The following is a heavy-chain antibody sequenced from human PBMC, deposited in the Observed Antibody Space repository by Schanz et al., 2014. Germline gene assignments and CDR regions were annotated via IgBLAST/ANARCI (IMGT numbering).Heavy chain of an antibody. CDR3: AKGIRYCSGGACYDYYYYGLHV. D-gene: IGHD2-15*01. V-gene: IGHV3-30*19. CDR2: ISYDGSNK. Sequence: QVQLVESGGGVVQFGRSLRLSCVASGFTFSSYGMHWVRQAPGKGLEWVAVISYDGSNKYYADSVKGRFTISRDNSENTLYLQMNSLRADDTAVLYCAKGIRYCSGGACYDYYYYGLHVWGQGTTVTVSS. CDR1: GFTFSSYG. J-gene: IGHJ6*02.